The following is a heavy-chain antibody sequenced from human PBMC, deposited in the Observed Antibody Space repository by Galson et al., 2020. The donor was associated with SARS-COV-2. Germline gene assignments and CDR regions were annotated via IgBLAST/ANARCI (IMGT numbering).Heavy chain of an antibody. D-gene: IGHD6-13*01. V-gene: IGHV3-30*03. J-gene: IGHJ4*02. CDR2: ISYDGSNK. Sequence: LSLTCAASGFTFSSYGMHWVRQAPGKGLEWVAVISYDGSNKYYADSVKGRFTISRDNSKNTLYLQMNSLRAEDTAVYYCAREQLVYFDYWGQGTLVTVSS. CDR1: GFTFSSYG. CDR3: AREQLVYFDY.